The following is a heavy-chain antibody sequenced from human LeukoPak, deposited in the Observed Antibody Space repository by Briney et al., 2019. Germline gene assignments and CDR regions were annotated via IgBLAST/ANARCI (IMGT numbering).Heavy chain of an antibody. CDR2: ISYDGSNK. J-gene: IGHJ5*02. CDR1: GFTFSTYA. Sequence: GGSLRLSCAASGFTFSTYAMRWVRQAPGKGLEWVAVISYDGSNKYYADSVKGRFTISRDNSKNTLYLQMNTLRAEDTAVYYCAKDLSWNWFDPWGQGTLVTVSS. D-gene: IGHD2/OR15-2a*01. V-gene: IGHV3-30*18. CDR3: AKDLSWNWFDP.